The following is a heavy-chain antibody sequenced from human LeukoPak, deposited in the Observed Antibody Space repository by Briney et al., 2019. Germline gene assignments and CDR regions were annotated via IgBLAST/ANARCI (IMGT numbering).Heavy chain of an antibody. V-gene: IGHV1-2*02. J-gene: IGHJ3*02. Sequence: ASVKVSCKASGYTFTIYYMHWVRQAPGQGLEWMGWINFSSGGTKYAEKFQGRVTMTRDMSIKTAYMELSGLRSDDTAVYYCATVRGGSYFDAFDIWGQGTMAIVSS. CDR2: INFSSGGT. D-gene: IGHD3-10*01. CDR3: ATVRGGSYFDAFDI. CDR1: GYTFTIYY.